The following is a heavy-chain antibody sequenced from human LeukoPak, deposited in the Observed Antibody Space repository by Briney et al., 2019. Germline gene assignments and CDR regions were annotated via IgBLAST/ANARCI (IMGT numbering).Heavy chain of an antibody. CDR2: IIPIFGTA. D-gene: IGHD6-13*01. V-gene: IGHV1-69*05. CDR1: GGTFSSYA. CDR3: ARRGGIAADNWFDP. Sequence: SVKVSCKASGGTFSSYAISWVRQAPGQGLEWMGGIIPIFGTANYAQKFQGRVTITTDESTSTAYMELSSLRSEDTAVYYCARRGGIAADNWFDPWGQGTLVTVSS. J-gene: IGHJ5*02.